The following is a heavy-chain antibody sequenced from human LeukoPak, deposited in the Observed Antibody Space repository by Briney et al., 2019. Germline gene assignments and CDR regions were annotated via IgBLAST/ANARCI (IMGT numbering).Heavy chain of an antibody. CDR1: GFTFSSYV. Sequence: GGSLRLSCAASGFTFSSYVMHWVRQAPGKGLEWVAFIRYDGNNKFYADSVKGRFTISRDNAKNTLYLQMNSLRAEDTAVYYCARVRVGAYDFEYWGQGTLVTVS. J-gene: IGHJ4*02. CDR2: IRYDGNNK. D-gene: IGHD3-10*01. V-gene: IGHV3-30*02. CDR3: ARVRVGAYDFEY.